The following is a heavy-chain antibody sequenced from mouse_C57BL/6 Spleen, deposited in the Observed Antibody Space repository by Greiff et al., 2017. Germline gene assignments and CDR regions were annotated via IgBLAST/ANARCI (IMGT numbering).Heavy chain of an antibody. Sequence: QVQLQQPGAELVRPGSSVKLSCKASGYTFTSYWMHWVKQRPIQGLEWIGNIDPSDSETHYNQKFKDKATLTVDKSSSTAYMQLSSLTSEDSAVYYWARGMITTTGYYFDYWGQGTTLTVSS. CDR3: ARGMITTTGYYFDY. CDR1: GYTFTSYW. V-gene: IGHV1-52*01. D-gene: IGHD2-4*01. CDR2: IDPSDSET. J-gene: IGHJ2*01.